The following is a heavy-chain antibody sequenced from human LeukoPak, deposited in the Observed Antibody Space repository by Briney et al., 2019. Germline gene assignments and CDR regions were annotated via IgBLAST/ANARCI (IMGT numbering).Heavy chain of an antibody. CDR2: IYSNGGT. CDR3: AKISSDWSSLDY. D-gene: IGHD6-19*01. Sequence: GGSLGLSCAASGFSVSSNYVDWVRQAPGKGLEWISVIYSNGGTLYADSVKGRFTISRENSKNTVYLQMYSLRVEDTAVYYCAKISSDWSSLDYWGQGTLVTVSS. J-gene: IGHJ4*02. V-gene: IGHV3-66*01. CDR1: GFSVSSNY.